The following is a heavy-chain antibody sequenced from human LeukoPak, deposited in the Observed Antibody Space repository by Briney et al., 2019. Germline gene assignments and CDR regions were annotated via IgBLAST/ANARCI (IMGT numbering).Heavy chain of an antibody. V-gene: IGHV4-30-4*01. CDR3: ARGTMVRGALFDY. J-gene: IGHJ4*02. CDR1: GGSISSGDYY. D-gene: IGHD3-10*01. Sequence: SETLSLTCTVSGGSISSGDYYWSWIRQPPGKGLEWIGYIYYSGSIYYNPSLKSRVTISVDTSKNQFSPKLSSVTAADTAVYYCARGTMVRGALFDYWGQGTLVTVSS. CDR2: IYYSGSI.